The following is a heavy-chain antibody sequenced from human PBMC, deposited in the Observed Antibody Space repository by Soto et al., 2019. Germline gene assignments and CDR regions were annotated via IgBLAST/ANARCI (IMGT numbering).Heavy chain of an antibody. CDR3: AREDFWSGYSDY. CDR1: DVSCSCYY. V-gene: IGHV4-34*01. CDR2: INHSGST. Sequence: ETLSHTCGVDDVSCSCYYWILLSQPPGKGLEWIGEINHSGSTNYNPSLKSRVTISVDTSKNQFSLKLSSVTAADTAVYYCAREDFWSGYSDYWGQGTRVTVSS. J-gene: IGHJ4*02. D-gene: IGHD3-3*01.